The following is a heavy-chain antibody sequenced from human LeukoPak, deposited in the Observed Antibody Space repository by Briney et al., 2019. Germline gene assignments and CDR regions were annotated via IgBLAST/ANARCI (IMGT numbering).Heavy chain of an antibody. V-gene: IGHV3-7*01. Sequence: GGSLRLSCAASGFTFSSYNMNWVRQAPGKWLEWVANIWQEGREKYYVDSVKGRFTISRDNAKNSLYLQMNSLRVEDTALYYCARDQNLVSWGLDYFDYWCQGTLVTVSS. CDR1: GFTFSSYN. J-gene: IGHJ4*02. D-gene: IGHD3-16*01. CDR2: IWQEGREK. CDR3: ARDQNLVSWGLDYFDY.